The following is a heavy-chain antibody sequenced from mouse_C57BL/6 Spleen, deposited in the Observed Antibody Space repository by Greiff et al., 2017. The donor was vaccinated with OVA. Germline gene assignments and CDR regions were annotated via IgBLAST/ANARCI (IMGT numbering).Heavy chain of an antibody. D-gene: IGHD2-3*01. J-gene: IGHJ4*01. Sequence: QVQLQQSGPELVKPGASVKISCKASGYSFTSYYIHWVKQRPGQGLEWIGWIYPGSGNTKYNEKFKGKATLTADTSSSTAYMQLSSLTSEDSAVYYCAHDGYYGFYYAMDYWGQGTSVTVSS. CDR1: GYSFTSYY. CDR2: IYPGSGNT. CDR3: AHDGYYGFYYAMDY. V-gene: IGHV1-66*01.